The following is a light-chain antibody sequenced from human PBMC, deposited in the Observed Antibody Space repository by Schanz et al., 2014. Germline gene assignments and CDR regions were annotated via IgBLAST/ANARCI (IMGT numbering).Light chain of an antibody. CDR2: GAS. CDR3: QQLKTYPVT. J-gene: IGKJ3*01. CDR1: QSVSSNY. Sequence: EIVLTQSPGTLSLSPGERATLSCRASQSVSSNYLAWYQQKPGQAPRLLIYGASSRATGIPDRFSGSGSGTDFTLTISNLQPEDFATYYCQQLKTYPVTFGPGTKVNIK. V-gene: IGKV3-20*01.